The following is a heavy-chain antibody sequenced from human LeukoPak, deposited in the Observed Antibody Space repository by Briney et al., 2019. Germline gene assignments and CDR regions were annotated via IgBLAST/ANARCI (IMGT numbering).Heavy chain of an antibody. V-gene: IGHV3-30*04. CDR2: VSYDGRNK. CDR1: GFTFSNYA. CDR3: ASGLDDSYYYGMDV. D-gene: IGHD3/OR15-3a*01. Sequence: PGGCLRLSCAASGFTFSNYAMHWVRQAPGKGLEWVAVVSYDGRNKYYADSVKGRFTISRDNSKNTLYLQMNSLRAEDTAVYYCASGLDDSYYYGMDVWGQGTTVTVSS. J-gene: IGHJ6*02.